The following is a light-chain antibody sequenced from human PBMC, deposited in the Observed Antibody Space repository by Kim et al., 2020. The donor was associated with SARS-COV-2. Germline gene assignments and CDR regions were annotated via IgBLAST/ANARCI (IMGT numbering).Light chain of an antibody. V-gene: IGKV1-5*03. CDR1: ESIGNW. J-gene: IGKJ2*01. Sequence: DIPLTQSPSTLSASVGDRVTITCRASESIGNWLAWYQQKPGKAPKLLIYKSSSLDSGVPSRFSGSGSETEFTLTINGLQPEDFATYSCQQYYRPSTFGQGTKLEI. CDR3: QQYYRPST. CDR2: KSS.